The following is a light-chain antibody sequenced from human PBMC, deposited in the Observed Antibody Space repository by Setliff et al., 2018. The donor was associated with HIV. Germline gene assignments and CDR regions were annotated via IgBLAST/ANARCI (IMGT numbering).Light chain of an antibody. Sequence: QSALTQPAPVSGSPGQSITISCTGTSNDVGGYNYVSWYQQHPGKAPKLMIYDVTNRPSGVSNRFSGSKSGNTASLTISGLQAEDEADYYCSSYTSSSADVVFGGGTKVTVL. CDR1: SNDVGGYNY. CDR3: SSYTSSSADVV. V-gene: IGLV2-14*03. J-gene: IGLJ2*01. CDR2: DVT.